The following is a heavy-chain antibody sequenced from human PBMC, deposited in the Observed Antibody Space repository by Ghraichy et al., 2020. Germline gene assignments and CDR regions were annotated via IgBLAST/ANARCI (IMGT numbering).Heavy chain of an antibody. CDR2: IYHSGST. Sequence: SETLSLTCTVSGYSISSGYYWGWIRQPPGKGLEWIGSIYHSGSTYYNPSLKSRVTISVDTSKNQFSLKLSSVTAADTAVYYCASSMITFGGVIVSTWYYFDYWGQGTLVTVSS. CDR1: GYSISSGYY. CDR3: ASSMITFGGVIVSTWYYFDY. V-gene: IGHV4-38-2*02. D-gene: IGHD3-16*02. J-gene: IGHJ4*02.